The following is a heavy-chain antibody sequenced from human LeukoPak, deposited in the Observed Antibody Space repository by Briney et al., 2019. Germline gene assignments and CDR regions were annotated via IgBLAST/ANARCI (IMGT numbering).Heavy chain of an antibody. V-gene: IGHV1-69*04. CDR1: GGTFSSYA. CDR3: ARGLSIVGATSWFDP. J-gene: IGHJ5*02. D-gene: IGHD1-26*01. CDR2: IIPILGIA. Sequence: SVTVSCKASGGTFSSYAISWVRQAPGQGLEWMGRIIPILGIANYAQKFQGRVTITADKSTSTAYMELSSLRSEDTAVYYCARGLSIVGATSWFDPWGQGTLVTVSS.